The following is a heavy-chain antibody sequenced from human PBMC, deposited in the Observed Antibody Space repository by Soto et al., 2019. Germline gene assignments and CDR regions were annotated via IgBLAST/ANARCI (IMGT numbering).Heavy chain of an antibody. Sequence: SETLSLTCTVSGGSIISCGYYWSWIRQHPGKGLEWIGYIYYSGSTYYNPSLKSRVTISVDTSKNQFSLKLSSVTAADTAVYYCARSPKSSRWPCAYWGQGTLVSVSS. CDR2: IYYSGST. V-gene: IGHV4-31*03. J-gene: IGHJ4*02. CDR3: ARSPKSSRWPCAY. CDR1: GGSIISCGYY. D-gene: IGHD6-13*01.